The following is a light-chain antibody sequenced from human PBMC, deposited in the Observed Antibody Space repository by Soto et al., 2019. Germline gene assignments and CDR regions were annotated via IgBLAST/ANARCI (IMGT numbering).Light chain of an antibody. CDR2: GAS. J-gene: IGKJ1*01. CDR3: QHYNNWPPWT. Sequence: EVVMTQTPATLSVSPGERATLSCRASQSVSTNLAWYQQIPGQAPRLLIYGASTRATGIPARFSGSGSGTEFTLTISSLQSEDFAVYYCQHYNNWPPWTFGQGTNLEIK. V-gene: IGKV3-15*01. CDR1: QSVSTN.